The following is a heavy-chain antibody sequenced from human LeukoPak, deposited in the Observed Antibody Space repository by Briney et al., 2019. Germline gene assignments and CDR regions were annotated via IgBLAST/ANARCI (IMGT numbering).Heavy chain of an antibody. V-gene: IGHV4-59*01. J-gene: IGHJ6*03. CDR3: ARGGGLGASYYYMDV. D-gene: IGHD1-26*01. CDR2: IYYSGST. CDR1: GDSISSYY. Sequence: SETLSLTCTVTGDSISSYYWSWVRQPPGKGVEWGGYIYYSGSTNYNPSLKRGVTISEDTCKKQFSLKLRSLTAADTAVYYCARGGGLGASYYYMDVWGKGTTVTISS.